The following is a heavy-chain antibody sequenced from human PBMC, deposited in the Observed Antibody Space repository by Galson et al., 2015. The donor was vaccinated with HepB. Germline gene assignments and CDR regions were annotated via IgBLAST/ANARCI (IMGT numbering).Heavy chain of an antibody. J-gene: IGHJ6*02. V-gene: IGHV6-1*01. Sequence: CAISGDSVSSNSAAWNWIRQSPSRGLEWLGRTYYRSKWYNDYAVSVKSRITINPDTSKNQFSLQLNSVTPEDTAVYYCAGAYYDFWSGYYTPGGMDVWGQGTTVTVSS. CDR3: AGAYYDFWSGYYTPGGMDV. CDR1: GDSVSSNSAA. CDR2: TYYRSKWYN. D-gene: IGHD3-3*01.